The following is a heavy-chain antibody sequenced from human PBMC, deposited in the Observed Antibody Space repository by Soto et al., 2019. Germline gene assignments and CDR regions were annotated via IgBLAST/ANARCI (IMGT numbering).Heavy chain of an antibody. CDR2: IRSKANTYAT. J-gene: IGHJ4*02. CDR1: GFTFSGST. D-gene: IGHD3-22*01. V-gene: IGHV3-73*01. Sequence: EVQLVESGGGLVQPGGSLKLSCAVPGFTFSGSTMHWVRQASGKGLEWIGRIRSKANTYATAYAASVKGRFTISRDXXKNTAYLQMSSLKTEDTAVYYCTRHYDGSGYTFDSWGQGTLVTVSS. CDR3: TRHYDGSGYTFDS.